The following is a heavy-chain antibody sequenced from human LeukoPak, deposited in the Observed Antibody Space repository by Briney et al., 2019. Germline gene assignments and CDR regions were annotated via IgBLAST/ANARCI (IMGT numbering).Heavy chain of an antibody. CDR1: GGSISSSSYY. Sequence: PSETLSLTCTVSGGSISSSSYYWGWIRQPPGKGLEWIGSIYYSGSTYYNPSLKSRVTISVDTSKNQFSLKLSSVTAADTAVYYCARVVGYSYGLGGPDYWGQGTLVTVSS. CDR2: IYYSGST. CDR3: ARVVGYSYGLGGPDY. J-gene: IGHJ4*02. D-gene: IGHD5-18*01. V-gene: IGHV4-39*07.